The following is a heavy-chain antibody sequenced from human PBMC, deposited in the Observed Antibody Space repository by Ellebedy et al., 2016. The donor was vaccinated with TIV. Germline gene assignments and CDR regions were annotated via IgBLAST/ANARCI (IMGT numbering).Heavy chain of an antibody. CDR3: VKEYGPPSLFDY. J-gene: IGHJ4*02. V-gene: IGHV3-64D*06. CDR2: ISTNGGST. CDR1: GFTFSSYA. D-gene: IGHD3-10*01. Sequence: PGGSLRLSCSASGFTFSSYAMHWVRQAPGKGLEHLSTISTNGGSTFYVDSVKGRFTISRDNSKNTLYLQMSSLRPEDMAVYYCVKEYGPPSLFDYWGQGTLVTVSS.